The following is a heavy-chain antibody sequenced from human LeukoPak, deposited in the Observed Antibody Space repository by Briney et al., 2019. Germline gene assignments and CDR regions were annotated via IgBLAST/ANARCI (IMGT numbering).Heavy chain of an antibody. CDR1: GYTFSTYD. CDR2: MNPNSGNT. CDR3: ARAIFGVAWFDP. D-gene: IGHD3-3*02. J-gene: IGHJ5*02. Sequence: ASVKVSCKASGYTFSTYDPIWVRQATGQGLEWMGWMNPNSGNTGYAQKFQGRVTMTRNTSISTAYMELSSLRSEDTAVYYCARAIFGVAWFDPWGQGTLVTVSS. V-gene: IGHV1-8*01.